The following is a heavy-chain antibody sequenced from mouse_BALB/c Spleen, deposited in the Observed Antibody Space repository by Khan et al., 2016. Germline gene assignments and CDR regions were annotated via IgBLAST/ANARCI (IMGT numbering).Heavy chain of an antibody. Sequence: VQLQQSGAELVKPGASVKLSCTASGFNIKDTYMHWVKQRPEQGLEWIGRIDPANGNTKYDPKFQGKATITADTSSNTAYLQPSSLTSEDTAVYYGANVRLRGYWGQGTTLTVAS. CDR1: GFNIKDTY. D-gene: IGHD1-1*01. J-gene: IGHJ2*01. CDR3: ANVRLRGY. CDR2: IDPANGNT. V-gene: IGHV14-3*02.